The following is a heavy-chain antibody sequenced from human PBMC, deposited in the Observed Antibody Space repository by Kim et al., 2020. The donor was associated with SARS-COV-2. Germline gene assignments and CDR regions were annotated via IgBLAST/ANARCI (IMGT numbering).Heavy chain of an antibody. D-gene: IGHD6-13*01. V-gene: IGHV1-3*01. Sequence: KDSQKCQGRVTITRDTSASTAYMELSSLRSEDTPVYYCARQVYSSSWFSDWGQGTLVTVSS. CDR3: ARQVYSSSWFSD. J-gene: IGHJ4*02.